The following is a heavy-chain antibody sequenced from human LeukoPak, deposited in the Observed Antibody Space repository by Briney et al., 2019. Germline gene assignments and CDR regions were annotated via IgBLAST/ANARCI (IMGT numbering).Heavy chain of an antibody. CDR2: IYYSGST. Sequence: SETLSLTCTVSGGSISSGGYYWSWIRQHPGKGLEWIGYIYYSGSTNYNPSLKSRVTISVDTSKNQFSLKLNSVTAADTAVYYCARHSSVRSPFDYWGQGTLVTVSS. V-gene: IGHV4-61*08. CDR3: ARHSSVRSPFDY. J-gene: IGHJ4*02. CDR1: GGSISSGGYY. D-gene: IGHD5/OR15-5a*01.